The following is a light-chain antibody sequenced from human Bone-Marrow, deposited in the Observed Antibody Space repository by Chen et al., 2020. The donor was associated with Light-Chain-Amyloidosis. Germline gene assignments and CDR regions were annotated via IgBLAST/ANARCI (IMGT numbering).Light chain of an antibody. CDR3: QVLXSDSDHVV. J-gene: IGLJ2*01. V-gene: IGLV3-21*04. CDR1: NXGTKY. CDR2: YDR. Sequence: SYVLTPPPSVSVAPGKXDXITXGRNNXGTKYVHWYQQKPGQAPVLLISYDRDRPSVIPERFSGSNSGNTATXTIGRXEAXDEADYXXQVLXSDSDHVVFGGGTKLTVL.